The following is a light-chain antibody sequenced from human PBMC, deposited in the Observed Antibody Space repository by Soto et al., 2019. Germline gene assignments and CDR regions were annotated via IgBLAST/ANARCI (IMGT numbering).Light chain of an antibody. CDR1: SSNIGNNY. CDR2: DNN. Sequence: QSVLTQPPSVSAAPGQRVTISCSGSSSNIGNNYVSWYQQLPGTAPKLLTYDNNKRPSGIPDRFSGSKSGTSATLGITGLQTGDEADYYCGTWDSSLSGVVFGGGTQLTVL. V-gene: IGLV1-51*01. CDR3: GTWDSSLSGVV. J-gene: IGLJ2*01.